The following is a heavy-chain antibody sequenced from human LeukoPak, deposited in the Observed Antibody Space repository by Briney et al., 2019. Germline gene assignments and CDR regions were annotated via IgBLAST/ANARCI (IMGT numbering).Heavy chain of an antibody. CDR1: GGSFSGYY. J-gene: IGHJ4*02. V-gene: IGHV4-34*01. Sequence: SETLSLTCAVYGGSFSGYYWSWVRQPPGKGLEWIGEINHSGSTNYNPSLKSRVTISVDTSKNQFSLKLSSVTAADTAVYYCARGRGVRGSLDYWGQGTLVTVSS. CDR3: ARGRGVRGSLDY. CDR2: INHSGST. D-gene: IGHD3-10*01.